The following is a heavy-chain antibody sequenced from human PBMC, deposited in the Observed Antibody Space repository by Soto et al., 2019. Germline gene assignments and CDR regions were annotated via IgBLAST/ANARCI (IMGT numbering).Heavy chain of an antibody. Sequence: ASVKVSCKASGYTFTSCGISWVRQAPGQGLEWMGWISAYNGNTNYAQKLQGRVTMTTDTSTSTAYMELRSLRSDDTAVYYCARVEYYDSSGYVDAFDIWGQGTMVTVSS. CDR1: GYTFTSCG. CDR2: ISAYNGNT. D-gene: IGHD3-22*01. CDR3: ARVEYYDSSGYVDAFDI. V-gene: IGHV1-18*04. J-gene: IGHJ3*02.